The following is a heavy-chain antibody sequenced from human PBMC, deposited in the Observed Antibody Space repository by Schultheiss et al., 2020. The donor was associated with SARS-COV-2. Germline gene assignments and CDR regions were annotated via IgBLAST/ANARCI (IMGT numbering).Heavy chain of an antibody. J-gene: IGHJ4*02. CDR1: GYTFTSYY. CDR2: ISAYNGNT. D-gene: IGHD6-13*01. CDR3: AREEQLVSFDY. V-gene: IGHV1-18*04. Sequence: ASVKVSCKASGYTFTSYYMHWVRQAPRQGLEWMGWISAYNGNTNYAQKLQGRVTMTTDTSTSTAYMELSSLRSEDTAVYYCAREEQLVSFDYWGQGTLVTVSS.